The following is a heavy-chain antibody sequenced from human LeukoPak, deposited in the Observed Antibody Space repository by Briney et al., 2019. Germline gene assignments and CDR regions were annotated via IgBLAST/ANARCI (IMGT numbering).Heavy chain of an antibody. CDR2: IYYSGST. CDR3: AGFTDDILTGFDY. CDR1: GGSISSYY. Sequence: SETLSLTCTVSGGSISSYYWSWIRQPPGKGLEWIGYIYYSGSTNYNPSLKSRVTISVDTSKNQFSLKLSSVTAADTAVYYCAGFTDDILTGFDYWGQGTLVTVSS. D-gene: IGHD3-9*01. V-gene: IGHV4-59*01. J-gene: IGHJ4*02.